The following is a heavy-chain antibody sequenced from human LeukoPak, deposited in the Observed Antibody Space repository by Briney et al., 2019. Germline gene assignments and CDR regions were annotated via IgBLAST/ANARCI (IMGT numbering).Heavy chain of an antibody. V-gene: IGHV1-2*02. CDR1: GYTFTGYY. Sequence: ASVKVSCKASGYTFTGYYMHWVRQAPGQGLEWMGWINPNSGGTNYAQKFQGRVTMTTDTSTSTAYMEVRSLRSDDTAVYYCARDSPSTGHYYRLFDYWGQGTLVTVSS. CDR2: INPNSGGT. D-gene: IGHD3-22*01. J-gene: IGHJ4*02. CDR3: ARDSPSTGHYYRLFDY.